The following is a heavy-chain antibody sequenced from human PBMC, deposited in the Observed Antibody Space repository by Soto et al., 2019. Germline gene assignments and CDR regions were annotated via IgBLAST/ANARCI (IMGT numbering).Heavy chain of an antibody. CDR2: IIPALGIT. D-gene: IGHD2-15*01. J-gene: IGHJ6*04. CDR1: GDTFSTHT. V-gene: IGHV1-69*08. Sequence: QVQLVQSGATVERPGSSVRVSCQASGDTFSTHTITWVRQAPGQGLEWVGRIIPALGITTYAQRFQGRVTISAVRSTSTAYMVLSSLTSDDTALYYCARDQYCSVSSCFGYPDVWGGGTAVIVSS. CDR3: ARDQYCSVSSCFGYPDV.